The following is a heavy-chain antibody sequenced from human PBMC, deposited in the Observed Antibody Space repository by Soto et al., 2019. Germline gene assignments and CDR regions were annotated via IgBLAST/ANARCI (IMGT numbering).Heavy chain of an antibody. J-gene: IGHJ3*02. V-gene: IGHV1-3*01. D-gene: IGHD1-26*01. CDR2: INAGNGNT. CDR3: ARYRWELLRAFDI. Sequence: GASVKVSCKASGYTFTSYAMHWVRQAPGQRLEWMGWINAGNGNTKYSQKFQGRVTITRDTSASTAYMELSSLRSEDTAVYYCARYRWELLRAFDIWGQGTMVTVSS. CDR1: GYTFTSYA.